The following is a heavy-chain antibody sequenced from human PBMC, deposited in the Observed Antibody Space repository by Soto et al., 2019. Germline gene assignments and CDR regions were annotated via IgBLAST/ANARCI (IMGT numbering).Heavy chain of an antibody. D-gene: IGHD3-16*02. CDR3: AKALGELSPESYDY. CDR1: GFSFSSFG. Sequence: QVQLVESGGGVVQPGRSLRLSCAASGFSFSSFGMHWVRQAPGKGLEWVAFNSNDGSNKYYADSVKGRFTISRDSSEKTLYLQMNSLRPEDTAVYYCAKALGELSPESYDYWGQGTLVTVSS. CDR2: NSNDGSNK. J-gene: IGHJ4*02. V-gene: IGHV3-30*18.